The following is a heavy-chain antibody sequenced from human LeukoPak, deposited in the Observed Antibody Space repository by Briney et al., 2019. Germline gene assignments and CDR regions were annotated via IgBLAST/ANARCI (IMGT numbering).Heavy chain of an antibody. Sequence: SETLSLTCTVSGVSISSSYYYWSWIRQPPGKGLEWIGYIYYSGSTNYNPSLKSRVTISVDMSKNQFSLKLSSVTAADTAVYYCAKGDYDILTGSGAFDIWGQGTMVTVSS. J-gene: IGHJ3*02. CDR1: GVSISSSYYY. V-gene: IGHV4-61*01. D-gene: IGHD3-9*01. CDR2: IYYSGST. CDR3: AKGDYDILTGSGAFDI.